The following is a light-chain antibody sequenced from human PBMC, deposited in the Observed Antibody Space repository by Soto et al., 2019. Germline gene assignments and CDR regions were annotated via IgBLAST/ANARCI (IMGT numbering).Light chain of an antibody. V-gene: IGKV1-6*01. CDR1: QGIRND. Sequence: AIQMSQSPSSLSASVGDRVTISCRASQGIRNDLGWYQQKPGKAPKLLICAASSLQSGVPSRFSGSGSGTDFTLTISSLQPEDFATYYCLQDYNYPRTFGQGTKVDIK. CDR2: AAS. CDR3: LQDYNYPRT. J-gene: IGKJ1*01.